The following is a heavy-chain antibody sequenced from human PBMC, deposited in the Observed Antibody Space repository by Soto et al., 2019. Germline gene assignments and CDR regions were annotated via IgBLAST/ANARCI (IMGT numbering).Heavy chain of an antibody. V-gene: IGHV4-34*01. CDR2: INHSGST. J-gene: IGHJ5*02. D-gene: IGHD2-2*01. Sequence: PSETLSLTCAVYGGXFSGYFWSGICQPPGKGLEWIGEINHSGSTNYNPSLKSRVTISVDTSKNQFSLKLSSVTAADTAVYYCARARIKDIVVVPAAICNWFDPWGQGTLVTVSS. CDR1: GGXFSGYF. CDR3: ARARIKDIVVVPAAICNWFDP.